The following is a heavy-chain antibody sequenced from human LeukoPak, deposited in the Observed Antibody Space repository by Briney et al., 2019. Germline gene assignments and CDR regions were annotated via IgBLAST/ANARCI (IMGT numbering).Heavy chain of an antibody. CDR3: ARRAGAYSHPYDY. CDR1: GFTLSSYA. D-gene: IGHD4/OR15-4a*01. CDR2: IGGTGVRT. J-gene: IGHJ4*02. Sequence: GGSLRLSCAASGFTLSSYAMSWVRQAPGKGLEWVSTIGGTGVRTYYADSVKGRFTISRDNSKNTLYLQMNSLRAEDTAVYYCARRAGAYSHPYDYWGQGTLVTVSS. V-gene: IGHV3-23*01.